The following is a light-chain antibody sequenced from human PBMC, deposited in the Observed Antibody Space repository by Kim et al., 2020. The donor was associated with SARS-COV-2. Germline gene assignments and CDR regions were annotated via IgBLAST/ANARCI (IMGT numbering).Light chain of an antibody. CDR2: DVN. J-gene: IGLJ1*01. CDR1: SSDVGGYNY. V-gene: IGLV2-11*01. CDR3: CSFTGSFTYV. Sequence: GQSVTIPCTGTSSDVGGYNYVSWYQQHPGKAPKLMIYDVNKWPSGVPDRFSGSKSGNTASLTISGLQAEDEADYYCCSFTGSFTYVFGTGTKVTVL.